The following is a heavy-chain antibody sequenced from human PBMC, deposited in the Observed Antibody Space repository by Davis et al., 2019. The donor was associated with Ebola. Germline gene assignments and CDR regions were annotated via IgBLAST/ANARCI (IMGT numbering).Heavy chain of an antibody. Sequence: MPSETLSLTCTVSGGSISSSNYYWGWIRQPPGKGLEWIGTIFYSGSTFYNPSLKSRVTISVDTSKNQFSLKLTSVTAADTAVYYCAKDRYSGSYFGFGYWGQGTLVTVSS. CDR3: AKDRYSGSYFGFGY. CDR2: IFYSGST. V-gene: IGHV4-39*02. D-gene: IGHD1-26*01. CDR1: GGSISSSNYY. J-gene: IGHJ4*02.